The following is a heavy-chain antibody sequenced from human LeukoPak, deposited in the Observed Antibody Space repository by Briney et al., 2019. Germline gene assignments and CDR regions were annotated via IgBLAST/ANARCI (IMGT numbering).Heavy chain of an antibody. V-gene: IGHV3-30*04. J-gene: IGHJ4*02. Sequence: GRSLRLSCAASGFTFSTYAMHWVRQAPGKGLEWVAVISYDGSIKYYGDSVKGRFTISRDNYKNTLYLQMNSLRAEDTAVYYCARDTGYTSGYYFDYWGQGTLVTVSS. CDR2: ISYDGSIK. CDR1: GFTFSTYA. D-gene: IGHD5-18*01. CDR3: ARDTGYTSGYYFDY.